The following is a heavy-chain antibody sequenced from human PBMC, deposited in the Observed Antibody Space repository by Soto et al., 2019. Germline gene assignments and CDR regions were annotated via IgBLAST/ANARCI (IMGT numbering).Heavy chain of an antibody. J-gene: IGHJ6*02. CDR2: IYYSGST. D-gene: IGHD2-15*01. V-gene: IGHV4-31*03. CDR1: GGSISSGGYY. Sequence: QVQLQESGPGLVKPSQTLSLTCTVSGGSISSGGYYWSWIRQHPGKGLEWIGYIYYSGSTYYNPSLQSRVTISVDTSKNQFSLKLSSVTAADTAVYYCARDCEVVVAATQSYYYGMDVWGQGTTVTVSS. CDR3: ARDCEVVVAATQSYYYGMDV.